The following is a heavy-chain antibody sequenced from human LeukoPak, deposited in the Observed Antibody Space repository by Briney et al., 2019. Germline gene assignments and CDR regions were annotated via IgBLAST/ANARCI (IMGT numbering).Heavy chain of an antibody. CDR2: ITGGSATI. J-gene: IGHJ4*02. CDR3: ARDSDWYSGLFDY. CDR1: EFIFSTYT. D-gene: IGHD6-19*01. V-gene: IGHV3-48*04. Sequence: QSGGSLRLSCAASEFIFSTYTMNWVRQAPGKGLEWIAYITGGSATIFYADSVKDRFTVSRDNTKNSLYLQMNSLRAEDTAVYYCARDSDWYSGLFDYWGQGTLVTVSS.